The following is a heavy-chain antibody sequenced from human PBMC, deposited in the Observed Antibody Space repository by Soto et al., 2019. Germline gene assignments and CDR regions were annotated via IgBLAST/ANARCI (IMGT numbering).Heavy chain of an antibody. V-gene: IGHV1-69*04. D-gene: IGHD5-12*01. CDR2: IIPILGIA. CDR1: GGTCSCRW. CDR3: ARDVVDIVATILFGGVAFDI. Sequence: GGTCSCRWMTYQRQAPGQGLEWMGRIIPILGIANYAQKLQGRVTMTTDTSTSTAYMELRSLRSDDTAVYYCARDVVDIVATILFGGVAFDIWGQGTMVTVSS. J-gene: IGHJ3*02.